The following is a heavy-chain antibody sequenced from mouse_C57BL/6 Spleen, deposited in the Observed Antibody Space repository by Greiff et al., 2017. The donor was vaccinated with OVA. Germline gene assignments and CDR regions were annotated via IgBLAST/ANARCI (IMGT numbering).Heavy chain of an antibody. D-gene: IGHD2-4*01. CDR2: FHPYNDDT. J-gene: IGHJ3*01. Sequence: QVQLKQSGAELVKPGASVKMSCKASGYTFTTYPIEWMKQNHGKSLEWIGNFHPYNDDTKYNEKFKGKAILTVEKSSSTVYLELSRLTSDDSAVYYCARAHYDYDREFAYWGQGTLVTVSA. CDR1: GYTFTTYP. V-gene: IGHV1-47*01. CDR3: ARAHYDYDREFAY.